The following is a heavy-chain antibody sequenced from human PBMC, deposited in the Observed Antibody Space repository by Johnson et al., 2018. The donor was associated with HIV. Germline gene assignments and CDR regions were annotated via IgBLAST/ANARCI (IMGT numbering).Heavy chain of an antibody. J-gene: IGHJ3*02. V-gene: IGHV3-30*04. CDR2: ISSDGSNK. CDR1: GFTFSTYA. D-gene: IGHD3-22*01. CDR3: ATSLYYYDSSGFSFDAFDI. Sequence: QVQLVESGGGVVQPGGSLRLSCAASGFTFSTYAIHWVRQAPGKGLEWVVVISSDGSNKYYAYSVKGRFTVSRDNSKNTLFLQMNSLRAEDTALYYCATSLYYYDSSGFSFDAFDIWGQGTLVTVSS.